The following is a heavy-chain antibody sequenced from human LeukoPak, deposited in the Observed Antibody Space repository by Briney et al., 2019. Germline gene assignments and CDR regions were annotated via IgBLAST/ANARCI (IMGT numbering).Heavy chain of an antibody. D-gene: IGHD6-19*01. V-gene: IGHV4-61*02. Sequence: SETLSLTCTVSDYSISSGDYYWGWIRQPPGKGLEWIGRIYTSGSTNYNPSLKSRVTMSVDTSKNQFSLKLSSVTAADTAVYYCARDGSSGWYYFDYWGQGTLVTVSS. CDR1: DYSISSGDYY. CDR3: ARDGSSGWYYFDY. CDR2: IYTSGST. J-gene: IGHJ4*02.